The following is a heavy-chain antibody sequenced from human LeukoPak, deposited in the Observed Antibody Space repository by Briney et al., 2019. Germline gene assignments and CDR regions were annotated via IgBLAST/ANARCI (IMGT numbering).Heavy chain of an antibody. CDR3: ARDAGPYYYDSKGYFDY. CDR1: GGSISSYY. V-gene: IGHV4-59*01. Sequence: SETLSLTCTVSGGSISSYYWSWLRQPPGKGLEWIGYIYYSGSTNYNPSLKSRVTISVDTSKNQFSLKLSSVTAADAAVYYCARDAGPYYYDSKGYFDYWGQGTLVTVSS. J-gene: IGHJ4*02. D-gene: IGHD3-22*01. CDR2: IYYSGST.